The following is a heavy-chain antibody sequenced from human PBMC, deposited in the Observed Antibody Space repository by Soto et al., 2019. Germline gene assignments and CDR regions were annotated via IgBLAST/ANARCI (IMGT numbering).Heavy chain of an antibody. V-gene: IGHV1-46*01. Sequence: QVQLVQSGAEVKKPGASVKVSCKASGYTFTSYYMHWVRQAPGQGLEWMGIINPTGGSTSYAQKFQGRVTMTRDTSTSTVYMELSSLRSEDTAVYSCARGDVLGWFDPWGQGTLVTVSS. J-gene: IGHJ5*02. CDR3: ARGDVLGWFDP. CDR1: GYTFTSYY. CDR2: INPTGGST. D-gene: IGHD2-21*02.